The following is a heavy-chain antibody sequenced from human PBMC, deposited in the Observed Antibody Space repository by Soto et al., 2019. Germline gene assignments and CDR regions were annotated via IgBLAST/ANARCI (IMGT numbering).Heavy chain of an antibody. CDR1: GFTFSSYS. Sequence: GGSLRLSCAASGFTFSSYSMNWVRQAPGKGLEWVSSISSSSSYIYYADSVKGRFTISRDNAKNSLYLQMNSLRAEDTAVYYCAREMWIQLWLPGSGNKPTKSRNDAFDIWGQGTMVTVSS. V-gene: IGHV3-21*01. CDR2: ISSSSSYI. CDR3: AREMWIQLWLPGSGNKPTKSRNDAFDI. D-gene: IGHD5-18*01. J-gene: IGHJ3*02.